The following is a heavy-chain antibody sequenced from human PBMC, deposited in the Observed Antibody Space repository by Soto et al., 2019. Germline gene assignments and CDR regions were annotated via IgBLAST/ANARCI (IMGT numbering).Heavy chain of an antibody. CDR3: ARGKWLRSSVDY. CDR2: INHSGST. CDR1: GGSFSGYY. Sequence: QVQLQQWGAGLLKPSETLSLTCAVYGGSFSGYYWSWIRQPPGKGLEWIGEINHSGSTNYNPSLRSRVTISVDASKTQFSLKLISVTAADTAVYYCARGKWLRSSVDYWGQGTLVTVSS. J-gene: IGHJ4*02. V-gene: IGHV4-34*01. D-gene: IGHD5-12*01.